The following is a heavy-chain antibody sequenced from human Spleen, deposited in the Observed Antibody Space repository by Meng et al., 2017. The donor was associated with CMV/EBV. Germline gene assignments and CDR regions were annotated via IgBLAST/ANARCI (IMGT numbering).Heavy chain of an antibody. Sequence: SETLSLTCALYGDSLNGNYWTWIRQSPGKGLEWIGYIHSYGSTYYNPSLKSRLSLSLDTSKNQFSLKMTSVTAADTAIYYCAREGMDCTSVSCHKTPFDSWGPGTQVTVSS. CDR1: GDSLNGNY. D-gene: IGHD2-2*02. CDR3: AREGMDCTSVSCHKTPFDS. CDR2: IHSYGST. V-gene: IGHV4-59*12. J-gene: IGHJ5*01.